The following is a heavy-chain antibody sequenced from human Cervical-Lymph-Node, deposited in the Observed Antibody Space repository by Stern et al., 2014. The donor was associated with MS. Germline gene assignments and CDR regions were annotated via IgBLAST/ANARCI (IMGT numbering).Heavy chain of an antibody. J-gene: IGHJ4*02. CDR2: ISSSGGT. CDR1: GGSTSSYY. V-gene: IGHV4-59*08. Sequence: QVQLQESGPGLVKPSETLSLTCTVSGGSTSSYYWSWIRQPPGKGLEWIGYISSSGGTKYNPSLKSRVTISVDTSKNQFSLNLRPVTAADTAVYYCARGYTTSSGRPDYWGQGTLVTVSS. CDR3: ARGYTTSSGRPDY. D-gene: IGHD6-6*01.